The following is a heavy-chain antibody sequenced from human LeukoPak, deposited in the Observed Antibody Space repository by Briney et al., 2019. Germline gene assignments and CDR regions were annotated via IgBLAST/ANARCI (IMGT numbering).Heavy chain of an antibody. CDR3: ARKRGYSGYDTKNWFDP. J-gene: IGHJ5*02. D-gene: IGHD5-12*01. Sequence: PSETLSLTCAVYGGSFSDYYWSWIRQPPGKGLEWIGEINHSGSTNYNPSLKSRVTISVDTSKNQFSLKLSSVTAADTAVYYCARKRGYSGYDTKNWFDPWGQGTLVTVSS. V-gene: IGHV4-34*01. CDR2: INHSGST. CDR1: GGSFSDYY.